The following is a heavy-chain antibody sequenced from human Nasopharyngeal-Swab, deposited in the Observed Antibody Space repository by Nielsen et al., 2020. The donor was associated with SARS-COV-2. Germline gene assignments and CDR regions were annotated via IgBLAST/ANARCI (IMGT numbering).Heavy chain of an antibody. J-gene: IGHJ4*02. CDR2: IYYRGNT. D-gene: IGHD4-17*01. CDR1: GGSMTTYY. V-gene: IGHV4-59*01. Sequence: SETLSLTCTVSGGSMTTYYLSWIRQPPGKGLEYIGYIYYRGNTNYNPSRKSRVTISVDTSTNQFSLRLSSVTAADTAVYYCARGDSYGDYFDYWGQGTLVTVSS. CDR3: ARGDSYGDYFDY.